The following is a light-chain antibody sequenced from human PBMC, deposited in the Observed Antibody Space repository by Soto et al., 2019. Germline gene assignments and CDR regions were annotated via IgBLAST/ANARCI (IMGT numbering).Light chain of an antibody. V-gene: IGLV2-23*02. CDR1: SVDVGGYNL. Sequence: ALPPVSSVSGSRGQWNTLACPGTSVDVGGYNLVSWYQQHPGKAPKLMIYEVTERPSGVSNRFSGSKSGNTASLTISGLQPDDEADYYCCSYAGNSEVFGTGTKVTGL. CDR3: CSYAGNSEV. CDR2: EVT. J-gene: IGLJ1*01.